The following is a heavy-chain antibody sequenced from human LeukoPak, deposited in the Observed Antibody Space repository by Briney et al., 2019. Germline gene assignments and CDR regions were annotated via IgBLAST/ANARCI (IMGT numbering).Heavy chain of an antibody. CDR1: GGSISSGSYY. CDR2: IYTSGST. D-gene: IGHD3-10*01. Sequence: PSETLSLTCTVSGGSISSGSYYWSWIRQPAGKGLEWIGRIYTSGSTNYNPSLKSRVTISVDTSKNQFSLNLSSVTAAATAVYYCARVWVRGVIGWFDPWGQGTLVTVSS. J-gene: IGHJ5*02. V-gene: IGHV4-61*02. CDR3: ARVWVRGVIGWFDP.